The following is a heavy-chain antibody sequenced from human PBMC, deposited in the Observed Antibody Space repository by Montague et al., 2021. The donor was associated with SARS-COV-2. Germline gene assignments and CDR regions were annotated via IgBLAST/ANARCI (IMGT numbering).Heavy chain of an antibody. J-gene: IGHJ5*01. V-gene: IGHV3-23*01. Sequence: SLRLSCAASVFSFSRYAMSWVRQAPGTGLEWVSGIRGASVRIYYADSVKGLFTISRDNSKNTLAVQMNILRAEDAAVYYCVKVRDSGYVYPNGFDSWGQGTLVTGSS. CDR1: VFSFSRYA. CDR3: VKVRDSGYVYPNGFDS. CDR2: IRGASVRI. D-gene: IGHD5-12*01.